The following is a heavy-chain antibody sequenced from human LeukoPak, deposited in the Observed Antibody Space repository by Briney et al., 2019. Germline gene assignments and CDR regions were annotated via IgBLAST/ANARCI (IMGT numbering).Heavy chain of an antibody. J-gene: IGHJ3*02. CDR3: ARPYDSGGYGAFDI. CDR1: GFTFSSYS. Sequence: PGGSLRLSCAASGFTFSSYSMNWVRQAPGKGLEWVSSISSSSSYIYYADSVKGRFTISRDNAKNSLYLQMNSLRAEDTAVYYCARPYDSGGYGAFDIWGQGTMVTVSS. V-gene: IGHV3-21*01. CDR2: ISSSSSYI. D-gene: IGHD3-22*01.